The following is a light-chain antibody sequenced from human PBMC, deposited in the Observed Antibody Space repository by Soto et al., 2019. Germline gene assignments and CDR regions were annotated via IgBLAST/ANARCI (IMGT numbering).Light chain of an antibody. CDR2: GAS. J-gene: IGKJ3*01. Sequence: EIVLTQSPGTLSLSPGERATLSCRASQSFSSSYLAWYQQRPGQAPRLLIYGASRRATGIPDRFSGSGSGTDFTLTISGLEPEDFAVYYCQQYGSSPFTFGPGTKVDIK. CDR1: QSFSSSY. V-gene: IGKV3-20*01. CDR3: QQYGSSPFT.